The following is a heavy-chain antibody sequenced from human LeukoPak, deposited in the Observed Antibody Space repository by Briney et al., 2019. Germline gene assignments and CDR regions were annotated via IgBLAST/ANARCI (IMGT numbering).Heavy chain of an antibody. CDR2: IFYSGST. CDR3: ARGIYYGSGSSYYFDY. V-gene: IGHV4-39*07. J-gene: IGHJ4*02. D-gene: IGHD3-10*01. CDR1: GGSISNYY. Sequence: NPSETLSLTCTVSGGSISNYYWGWIRQPPGKGLEWIGNIFYSGSTYYSPSLRSRVTISVDTSKNQFSLKLSSVTAADTAVYYCARGIYYGSGSSYYFDYWGQGTLVTVSS.